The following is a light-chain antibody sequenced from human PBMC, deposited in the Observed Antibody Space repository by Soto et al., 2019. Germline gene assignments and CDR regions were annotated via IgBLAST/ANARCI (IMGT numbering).Light chain of an antibody. CDR3: AAWDDSLSGPL. Sequence: QSVLTQPPSASGTPGQRVTISCSGSSSNIGINYVYWYQQLPGTAPKLLIYRNNQRPSGVPDRFSGSKSGTSASLAISGLRSEDEADYYCAAWDDSLSGPLFGGGTQLTVL. CDR1: SSNIGINY. J-gene: IGLJ2*01. CDR2: RNN. V-gene: IGLV1-47*01.